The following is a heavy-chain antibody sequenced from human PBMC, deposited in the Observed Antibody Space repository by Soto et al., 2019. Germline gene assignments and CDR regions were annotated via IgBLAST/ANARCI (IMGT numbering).Heavy chain of an antibody. Sequence: HPGGSLRLSCAASGFTVSSKYMSWVRQAPGKGLEWVSLIQSGGPTYYADSVKGRFTISRDTSENTVHLQMDSLRAEDTAVYYCARDDVLCDGGRCYGVPLGVWGKGTTVTVSS. D-gene: IGHD2-15*01. J-gene: IGHJ6*04. CDR3: ARDDVLCDGGRCYGVPLGV. CDR1: GFTVSSKY. CDR2: IQSGGPT. V-gene: IGHV3-66*01.